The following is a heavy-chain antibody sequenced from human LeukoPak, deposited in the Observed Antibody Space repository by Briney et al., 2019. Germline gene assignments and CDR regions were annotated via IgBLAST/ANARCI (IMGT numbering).Heavy chain of an antibody. CDR2: ISGGGGST. J-gene: IGHJ4*02. D-gene: IGHD1-26*01. Sequence: GGSLRLSCAASGFVFSNYWMSWVRQAPGKGLEWVSTISGGGGSTYYADSVKGRFTISRDNSKNTLYLQVNSPRAEDTAVYYCAKGGKWDVTPFDYWGQGTLVTVSS. CDR3: AKGGKWDVTPFDY. CDR1: GFVFSNYW. V-gene: IGHV3-23*01.